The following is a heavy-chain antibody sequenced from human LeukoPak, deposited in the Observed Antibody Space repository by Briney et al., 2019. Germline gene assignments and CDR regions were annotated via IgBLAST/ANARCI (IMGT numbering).Heavy chain of an antibody. CDR2: ISGSGGST. V-gene: IGHV3-23*01. J-gene: IGHJ5*02. Sequence: GGSLRLSCAASGFTFSSYGMSWVRQAPGKGLEWVSAISGSGGSTYYADSVKGRFTISRDNSKNTLYLQMNSLRAEDTAVYYCAKDPLDSSSWYGPNWFDPWGQGTLVTVSS. CDR3: AKDPLDSSSWYGPNWFDP. CDR1: GFTFSSYG. D-gene: IGHD6-13*01.